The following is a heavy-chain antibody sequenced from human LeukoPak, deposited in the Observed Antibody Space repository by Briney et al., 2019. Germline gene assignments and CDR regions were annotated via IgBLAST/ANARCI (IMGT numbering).Heavy chain of an antibody. J-gene: IGHJ4*02. CDR3: ARSTHIAAVYDY. CDR2: ISGSGGSA. D-gene: IGHD6-13*01. Sequence: GGSLRLSCAASGFTFSSYAMTWVRQAPGKGLEWVSAISGSGGSAYYADSVKGRFTISRDNAKNTLYLQMNSLRAEDTAVYYCARSTHIAAVYDYWGQGTLVTVSS. V-gene: IGHV3-23*01. CDR1: GFTFSSYA.